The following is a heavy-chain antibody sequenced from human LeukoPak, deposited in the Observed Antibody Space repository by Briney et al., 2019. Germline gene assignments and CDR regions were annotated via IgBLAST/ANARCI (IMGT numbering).Heavy chain of an antibody. CDR3: AWRGAAAGTGDWFDP. D-gene: IGHD6-13*01. Sequence: SETLSLTCAVYGGSFSGYYWSWIRQPPGKGLEWIGEINHSGSTNYNPSLKSRVTISVDTSKNQFSLKLSSVTAADTAVYYCAWRGAAAGTGDWFDPWGQGILVTVSS. CDR1: GGSFSGYY. CDR2: INHSGST. V-gene: IGHV4-34*01. J-gene: IGHJ5*02.